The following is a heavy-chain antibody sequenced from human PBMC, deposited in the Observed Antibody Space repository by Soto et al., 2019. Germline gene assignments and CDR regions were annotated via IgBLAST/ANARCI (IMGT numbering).Heavy chain of an antibody. V-gene: IGHV4-59*08. CDR1: GGSISSYY. CDR2: IYYSGST. Sequence: SETLSLTCTVSGGSISSYYWSWIGQPPGKGLEWIGYIYYSGSTNYNPSLKSRVTISVDTSKNQFSLKLSSVTAADTAVYYCARQSRSSSWLNWFDPWGQGTLVTVSS. D-gene: IGHD6-13*01. CDR3: ARQSRSSSWLNWFDP. J-gene: IGHJ5*02.